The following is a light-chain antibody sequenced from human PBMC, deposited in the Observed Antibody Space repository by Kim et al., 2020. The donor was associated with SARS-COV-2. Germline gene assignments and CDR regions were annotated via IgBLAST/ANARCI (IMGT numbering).Light chain of an antibody. CDR1: QIVSSYY. J-gene: IGKJ3*01. CDR2: GAS. CDR3: HQFGSSPT. Sequence: EIVLTQSPGTLSLSPGERATLSCRASQIVSSYYIAWYQHKPGQTPRLLIYGASSRATGIPDRFSGSGSGTDFSLTISRVEPEDFAVYYCHQFGSSPTFGPGTKVDIK. V-gene: IGKV3-20*01.